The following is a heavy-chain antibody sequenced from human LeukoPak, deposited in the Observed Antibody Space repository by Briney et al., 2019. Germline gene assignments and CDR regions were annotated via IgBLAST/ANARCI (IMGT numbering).Heavy chain of an antibody. CDR1: GFTFSHYG. CDR2: IWYDGSNK. V-gene: IGHV3-33*01. CDR3: VRDGSAGYGSDV. D-gene: IGHD1-1*01. J-gene: IGHJ6*02. Sequence: GGSLRLSCAASGFTFSHYGMHWVRQAPGKGLEWVAVIWYDGSNKYYADSVKGRLTISRDNSRNTLYLQMDNLRAEDTAMYYCVRDGSAGYGSDVWGQGTTVTVSS.